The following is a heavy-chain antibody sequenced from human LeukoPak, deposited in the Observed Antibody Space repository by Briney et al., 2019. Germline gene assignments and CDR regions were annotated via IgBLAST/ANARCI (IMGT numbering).Heavy chain of an antibody. D-gene: IGHD3-22*01. CDR2: ISAYNGNT. CDR1: GYTFTSYG. Sequence: ASVKVSCKASGYTFTSYGISWVRQAPGQGLEWMGWISAYNGNTNYAQKLQGRVTMTTDTSTSTAYMELSRLRSDDTAVYYCAREFAEYYYDSSGYYSANLDYWGQGTLVTVSS. J-gene: IGHJ4*02. CDR3: AREFAEYYYDSSGYYSANLDY. V-gene: IGHV1-18*01.